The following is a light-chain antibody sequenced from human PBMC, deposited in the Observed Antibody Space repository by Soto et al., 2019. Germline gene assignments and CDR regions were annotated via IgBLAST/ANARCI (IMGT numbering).Light chain of an antibody. CDR2: AAT. V-gene: IGKV1-39*01. CDR3: QQSYITPHT. CDR1: QSISFY. Sequence: DIQMTQSPSTLSGSVGDRVTITCRASQSISFYLNWYQQKPGKAPRLLIYAATSLQSGVPSRFSGGGSGADFTLTVSSLQPEDFATYYCQQSYITPHTFGQGTKVDIK. J-gene: IGKJ1*01.